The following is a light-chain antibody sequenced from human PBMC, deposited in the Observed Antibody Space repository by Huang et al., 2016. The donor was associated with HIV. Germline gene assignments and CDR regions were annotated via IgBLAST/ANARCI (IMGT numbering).Light chain of an antibody. J-gene: IGKJ2*01. Sequence: EIVMTQSPATLSVSPGERAALSCRASQSVSSNLAWYQQKPGQAPRLIINGASARATGIPARFSGGGSATELTLIVSSLQSEDFAVYYCQQYNNWPPYTFGQGTKLEIK. CDR2: GAS. CDR1: QSVSSN. V-gene: IGKV3-15*01. CDR3: QQYNNWPPYT.